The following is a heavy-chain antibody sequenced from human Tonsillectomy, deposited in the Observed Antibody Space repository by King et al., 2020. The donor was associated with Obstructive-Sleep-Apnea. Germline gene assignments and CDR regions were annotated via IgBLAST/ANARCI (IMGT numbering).Heavy chain of an antibody. Sequence: QLVQSGAEVKKPGESLKISCKGSGYTFSNYWIGWVRQMPGKGLEWMGIIYAADSDTRYSPSFQGQVTISADKSISTAYLQWSSLKASDTAIYYFATFITVAGTRVGYWGQGTLVTVSS. V-gene: IGHV5-51*01. J-gene: IGHJ4*02. CDR1: GYTFSNYW. CDR2: IYAADSDT. CDR3: ATFITVAGTRVGY. D-gene: IGHD6-19*01.